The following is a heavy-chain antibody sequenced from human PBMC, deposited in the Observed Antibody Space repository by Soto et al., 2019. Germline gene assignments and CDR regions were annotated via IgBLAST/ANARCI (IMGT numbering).Heavy chain of an antibody. CDR3: ARRLNMVTFGGVPRPKYSYYYGNV. D-gene: IGHD3-16*01. CDR1: GYTFTSYD. Sequence: QVQLVQSGAEVKKPGASVKVSCKASGYTFTSYDIIWLRQAPGQGLEWMGWMNPNGGNTASAQKFQGRVTLTSNTAISTAHMELSSLRSEDTAVYYCARRLNMVTFGGVPRPKYSYYYGNVWGKGTTVTVSS. V-gene: IGHV1-8*01. CDR2: MNPNGGNT. J-gene: IGHJ6*03.